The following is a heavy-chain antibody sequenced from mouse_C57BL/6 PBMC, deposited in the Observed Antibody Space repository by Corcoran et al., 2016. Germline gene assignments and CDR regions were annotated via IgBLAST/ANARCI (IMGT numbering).Heavy chain of an antibody. V-gene: IGHV14-1*01. Sequence: EVQLQQSGAELVRPGASVKLSCTASGFNIKDYYMHWVKQRPEQGLGWIGRIDPEDGDTEYAPTYQGKATMTADTSSNTAYLPLSSLTSEDTAVYYCTTSGSSYDWYFDVWGTGTTVTVSS. J-gene: IGHJ1*03. CDR3: TTSGSSYDWYFDV. D-gene: IGHD1-1*01. CDR1: GFNIKDYY. CDR2: IDPEDGDT.